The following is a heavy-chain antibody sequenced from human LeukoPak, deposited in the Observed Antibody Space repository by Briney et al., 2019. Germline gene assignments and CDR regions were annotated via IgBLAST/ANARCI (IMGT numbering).Heavy chain of an antibody. V-gene: IGHV3-30*02. D-gene: IGHD2-2*01. CDR1: GFTFSSYG. CDR2: IWYDGSNK. J-gene: IGHJ4*02. CDR3: AKDSTPYCSSTSCYQADFDY. Sequence: SGGSLRLSCAASGFTFSSYGMHWVRQAPGKGLEWVAVIWYDGSNKYYADSVKGRFTISRDNSKNTLYLQMNSLRAEDTAVYYCAKDSTPYCSSTSCYQADFDYWGQGTLVTVSS.